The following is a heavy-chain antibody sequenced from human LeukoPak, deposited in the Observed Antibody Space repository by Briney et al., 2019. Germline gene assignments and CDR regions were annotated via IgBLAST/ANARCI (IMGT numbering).Heavy chain of an antibody. CDR1: GFTFSSHG. J-gene: IGHJ4*02. V-gene: IGHV3-30*02. Sequence: GGSLRLSCAASGFTFSSHGMHWVRQTPAKGLEWVAFIRYDGSNKYYADSVKGRFIISRDNAKNSLYLQLNSLRAEDTAVYYCARDDSDYVWGSYRYTVKYWGQGTLVTVPS. CDR3: ARDDSDYVWGSYRYTVKY. CDR2: IRYDGSNK. D-gene: IGHD3-16*02.